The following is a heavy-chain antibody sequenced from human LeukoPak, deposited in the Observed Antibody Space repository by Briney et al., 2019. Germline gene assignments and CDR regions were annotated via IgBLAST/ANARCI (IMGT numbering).Heavy chain of an antibody. J-gene: IGHJ6*02. CDR3: ARHEPGYYYYGMDV. CDR2: IHHSGNS. CDR1: GASVTDYY. Sequence: PSETLSLTCTVSGASVTDYYWSWIRQSPGKGLEWISYIHHSGNSDYNPSLKSRVTISVDTSKNQFSLKLSSVTAADTAVYYCARHEPGYYYYGMDVWGQGTTVTVSS. D-gene: IGHD1-1*01. V-gene: IGHV4-59*08.